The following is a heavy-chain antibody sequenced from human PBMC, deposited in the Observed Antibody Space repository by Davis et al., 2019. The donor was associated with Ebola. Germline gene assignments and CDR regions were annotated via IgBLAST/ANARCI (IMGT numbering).Heavy chain of an antibody. D-gene: IGHD3-9*01. CDR1: GGSVSSGSYY. J-gene: IGHJ6*02. V-gene: IGHV4-61*01. CDR2: IYYSGST. CDR3: ARLILHNHFEYYYGMDV. Sequence: PGGSLRLSCTVSGGSVSSGSYYWSWIRQPPGKGLEWIGYIYYSGSTNYNPSLKSRVTISVDTSKNQFSLKLSSVTAADTAVYYCARLILHNHFEYYYGMDVWGQGTTVTVSS.